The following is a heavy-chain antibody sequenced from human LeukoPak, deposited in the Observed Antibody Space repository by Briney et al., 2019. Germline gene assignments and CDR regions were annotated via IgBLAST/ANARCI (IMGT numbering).Heavy chain of an antibody. D-gene: IGHD6-13*01. CDR3: AGFIAAAYWYFDL. CDR2: IYTSGST. CDR1: GGSISSGGYY. J-gene: IGHJ2*01. V-gene: IGHV4-61*02. Sequence: PSETLSLTCTVSGGSISSGGYYWSWIRQPAGKGLEWIGRIYTSGSTNYNPSLKSRVTMSVDTSKNQFSLKLSSVTAADTAVYYCAGFIAAAYWYFDLWGRGTLVTVSS.